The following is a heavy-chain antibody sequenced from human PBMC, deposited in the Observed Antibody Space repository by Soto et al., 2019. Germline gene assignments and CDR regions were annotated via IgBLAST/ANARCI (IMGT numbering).Heavy chain of an antibody. CDR1: GGSISRYY. CDR2: IYYSGST. Sequence: SETLCLTCTVSGGSISRYYWSWIRQPPGKGLEWIGYIYYSGSTNYNPSLKSRVTISVDTSKNQFSLKLSSVTAADTAVYYCARFEGEDYFDYWGQGTLVTVSS. D-gene: IGHD3-9*01. V-gene: IGHV4-59*01. J-gene: IGHJ4*02. CDR3: ARFEGEDYFDY.